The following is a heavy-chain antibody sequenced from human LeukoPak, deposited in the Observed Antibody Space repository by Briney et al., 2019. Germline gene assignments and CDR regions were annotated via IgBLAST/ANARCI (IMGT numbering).Heavy chain of an antibody. J-gene: IGHJ4*02. Sequence: SETLSLTCTVSGGSVSSVIHYWTWIRQPPGKGLEWIGYIFNRGGTMYNPSLKGRVTVSADMSRNQFSLELNSATAADTAVYYCARGRYDSSGYYYFDYWGQGTLVPVSS. CDR3: ARGRYDSSGYYYFDY. CDR2: IFNRGGT. V-gene: IGHV4-61*01. D-gene: IGHD3-22*01. CDR1: GGSVSSVIHY.